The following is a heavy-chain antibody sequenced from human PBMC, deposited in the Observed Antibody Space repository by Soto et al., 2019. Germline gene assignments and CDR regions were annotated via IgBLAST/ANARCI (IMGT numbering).Heavy chain of an antibody. V-gene: IGHV4-31*03. CDR2: IYYSGST. J-gene: IGHJ4*02. D-gene: IGHD6-19*01. Sequence: TLSRTCTVSGGSISSGGYYWSWIRQHPGKGLEWIGYIYYSGSTYYNPSLKSRVTISVDTSKNQFSLKLSSVTAADTAVYYCARDARIAVAGTGFDYWGQGTLVTVSS. CDR3: ARDARIAVAGTGFDY. CDR1: GGSISSGGYY.